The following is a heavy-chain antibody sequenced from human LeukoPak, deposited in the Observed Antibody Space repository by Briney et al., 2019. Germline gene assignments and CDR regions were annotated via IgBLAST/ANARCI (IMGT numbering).Heavy chain of an antibody. J-gene: IGHJ4*02. D-gene: IGHD2-2*03. V-gene: IGHV3-21*01. CDR2: ISSSSSYI. CDR3: ARDRRLDIVVVPAEL. Sequence: GGSLRLSCAASGFTFSTYTMNWVRQAPGKGLEWVSSISSSSSYIYYADSVKGRFTISRDNAKNSLYLQMNSLRAEDTAVYYCARDRRLDIVVVPAELWGQGTLVTVSS. CDR1: GFTFSTYT.